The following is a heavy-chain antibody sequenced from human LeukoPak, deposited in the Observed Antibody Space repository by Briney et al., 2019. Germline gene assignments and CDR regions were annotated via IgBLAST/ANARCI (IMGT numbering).Heavy chain of an antibody. J-gene: IGHJ4*02. CDR3: ATPPGYWGSAPFDF. CDR2: IKSKSEGETT. V-gene: IGHV3-15*01. Sequence: GGSLRLSCAASGFTFSFTNAWMNWVRQAPGKGLEWVGHIKSKSEGETTGFAAPVKGRFTISRDDSKNTVYLQMNSLKTEDTAVYYCATPPGYWGSAPFDFWGQGTVVTVSS. D-gene: IGHD7-27*01. CDR1: GFTFSFTNAW.